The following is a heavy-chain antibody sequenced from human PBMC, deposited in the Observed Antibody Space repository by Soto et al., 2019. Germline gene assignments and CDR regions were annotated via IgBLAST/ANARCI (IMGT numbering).Heavy chain of an antibody. CDR2: IYHSGST. CDR1: GGSTSSGCYS. Sequence: PSETLSLTCAVSGGSTSSGCYSWSWIRQPPGKGLEWIGYIYHSGSTYYNPSLKSRVTISVDRSKNQFSLKLSSVTAADTAVYYCARDTPLDYCSGDNCSPVGPNCFDYWGQGTLVTVSS. J-gene: IGHJ4*02. D-gene: IGHD2-15*01. V-gene: IGHV4-30-2*01. CDR3: ARDTPLDYCSGDNCSPVGPNCFDY.